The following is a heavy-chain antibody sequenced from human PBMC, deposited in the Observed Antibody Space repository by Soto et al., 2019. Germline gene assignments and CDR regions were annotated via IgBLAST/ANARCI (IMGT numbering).Heavy chain of an antibody. CDR1: EVTCGYHG. V-gene: IGHV3-48*02. Sequence: WGFHRLRCAAFEVTCGYHGGLWVRKKPGKGLEWISYITSTSSAINYADSVRGRFTISRDNGMQSLFLHMNSLRDEDTAVYYCARDGKGAAYTFGPSYFDSWGQGALVTVSS. J-gene: IGHJ4*02. D-gene: IGHD1-1*01. CDR2: ITSTSSAI. CDR3: ARDGKGAAYTFGPSYFDS.